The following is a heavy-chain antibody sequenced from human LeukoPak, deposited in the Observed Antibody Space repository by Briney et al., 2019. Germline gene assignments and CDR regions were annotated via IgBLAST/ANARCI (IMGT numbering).Heavy chain of an antibody. CDR1: GGSISSYY. CDR3: ARTTGWAYYFDS. CDR2: IQDSGST. Sequence: SETLSLTCTVSGGSISSYYWSWIRQPPGKGLEWIGNIQDSGSTNYNPSLKSRVTISVDTSKDQFSLKLSFVTAADTAVYYCARTTGWAYYFDSWGQGALVTVSS. D-gene: IGHD1-14*01. J-gene: IGHJ4*02. V-gene: IGHV4-59*01.